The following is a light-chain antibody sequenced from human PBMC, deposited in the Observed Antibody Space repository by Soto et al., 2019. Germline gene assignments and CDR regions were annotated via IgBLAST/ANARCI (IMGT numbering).Light chain of an antibody. J-gene: IGKJ4*01. V-gene: IGKV1-39*01. CDR3: QQSYSAPTT. CDR2: AAA. CDR1: QTISNY. Sequence: DIQMTQSPSSLSASVGDRVTITCRASQTISNYLNWYQQKSGQAPKLLIYAAASLQSGAPSRFRGSGSGTDFTLTITTLQPEDFATYYCQQSYSAPTTFGGGTNVDIK.